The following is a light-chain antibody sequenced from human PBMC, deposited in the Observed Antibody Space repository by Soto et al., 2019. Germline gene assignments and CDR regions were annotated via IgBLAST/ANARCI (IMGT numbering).Light chain of an antibody. CDR2: DVS. V-gene: IGKV1-5*01. Sequence: DIQTTKSPAALPASIGARVPTSCRASQTVERWLAWYQQKPGKAPKLLISDVSSLERGVPSRFSGSGSATEFTLTISGLQSDDFATYYCQQYKDYVWPFGQGGKV. J-gene: IGKJ1*01. CDR1: QTVERW. CDR3: QQYKDYVWP.